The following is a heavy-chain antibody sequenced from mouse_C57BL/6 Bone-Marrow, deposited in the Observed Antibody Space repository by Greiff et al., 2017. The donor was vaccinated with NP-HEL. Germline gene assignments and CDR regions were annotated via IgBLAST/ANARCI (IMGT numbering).Heavy chain of an antibody. J-gene: IGHJ2*01. CDR1: GYTFTSYG. Sequence: QVQLKESGAELARPGASVKLSCKASGYTFTSYGISWVKQRTGQGLEWIGEIYPRSGNTYYNEKFKGKATLTADKSSSTAYMELRSLTSEDSAVYFCARIYGPGFFDYWGQGTTLTVSS. V-gene: IGHV1-81*01. CDR3: ARIYGPGFFDY. CDR2: IYPRSGNT. D-gene: IGHD1-2*01.